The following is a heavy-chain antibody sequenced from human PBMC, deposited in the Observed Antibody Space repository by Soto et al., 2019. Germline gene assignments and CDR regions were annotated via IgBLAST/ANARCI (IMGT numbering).Heavy chain of an antibody. V-gene: IGHV3-21*01. CDR2: ISSGDSYI. Sequence: EVQLVESGGGLVKPGGSLRLSCEASGLTFSSYSMNWVRKAPGKGLEWVSSISSGDSYIYYADSVRGRFTISRDNAENSLYLQMNSLRVEDTAVYYGVASPEGTCVMREWGQGALVTVSS. D-gene: IGHD1-7*01. J-gene: IGHJ4*02. CDR1: GLTFSSYS. CDR3: VASPEGTCVMRE.